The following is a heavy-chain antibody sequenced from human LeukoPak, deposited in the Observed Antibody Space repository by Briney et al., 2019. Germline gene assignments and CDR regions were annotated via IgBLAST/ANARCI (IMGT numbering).Heavy chain of an antibody. Sequence: GGSLRLSCAASGFTFSSYWMSWVRQAPGKGLEWVAHIKQDGSEKYYVDSVKGRFTISRDNAKNSLYLQMNSLRAEDTAVYYCARDRGAARREATNWFDPWGQGTLVTVSS. J-gene: IGHJ5*02. V-gene: IGHV3-7*01. CDR3: ARDRGAARREATNWFDP. CDR2: IKQDGSEK. CDR1: GFTFSSYW. D-gene: IGHD6-6*01.